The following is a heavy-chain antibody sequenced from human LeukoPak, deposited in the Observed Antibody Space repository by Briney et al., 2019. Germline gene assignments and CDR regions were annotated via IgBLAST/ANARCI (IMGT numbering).Heavy chain of an antibody. CDR2: ISKNGDRT. V-gene: IGHV3-64D*06. CDR3: VKDLDWNDGY. CDR1: GFTLSRYG. Sequence: QTGGSLRLSCSASGFTLSRYGMNWARQAPGKGLEYVSAISKNGDRTYYADSVKGRFTISRDNSKNTLYLQMSSLSIEDTAVYYCVKDLDWNDGYWGQGTLVTVSS. J-gene: IGHJ4*02. D-gene: IGHD1-1*01.